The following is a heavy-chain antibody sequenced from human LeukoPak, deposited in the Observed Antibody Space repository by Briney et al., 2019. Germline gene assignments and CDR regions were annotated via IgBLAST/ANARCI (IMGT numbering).Heavy chain of an antibody. Sequence: GGSLRLSCAASGFTFSSYAMSWVCQSPGKGLEWVSVMYSGGTRDYADSVKGRLIISRDDSRNTLYLQMRDLRAADTAVYYCARSRGYHFLNNWGQGTLVAVSS. D-gene: IGHD3-22*01. CDR2: MYSGGTR. CDR3: ARSRGYHFLNN. J-gene: IGHJ4*02. V-gene: IGHV3-23*03. CDR1: GFTFSSYA.